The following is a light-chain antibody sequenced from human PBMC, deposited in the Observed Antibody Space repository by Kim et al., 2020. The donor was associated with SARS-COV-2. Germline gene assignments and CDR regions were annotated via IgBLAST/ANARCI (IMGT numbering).Light chain of an antibody. CDR2: DVS. V-gene: IGLV2-14*03. Sequence: QSALTQPASVSGSPGQSITISCTGTSSDVGGYNYVSWYQQHPGKAPKLMIYDVSTRPSGVSNRSSGSKSGNTASLTISGLQAEDEADYYCSSYTSSSTLYVCGTGTKVTVL. J-gene: IGLJ1*01. CDR3: SSYTSSSTLYV. CDR1: SSDVGGYNY.